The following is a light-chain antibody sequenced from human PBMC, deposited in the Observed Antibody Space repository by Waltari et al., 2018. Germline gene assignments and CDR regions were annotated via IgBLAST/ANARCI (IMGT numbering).Light chain of an antibody. CDR1: SSNIGSNT. J-gene: IGLJ3*02. V-gene: IGLV1-44*01. CDR3: AAWDDSLNGPWV. CDR2: IKK. Sequence: QSVLTQPPSASGTPGQRVTISCSGSSSNIGSNTVNWYQQLPGTAPKPLIYIKKPRPSGVPDRFSGSKSGTSASLAISGLQSEDEADYYCAAWDDSLNGPWVFGGGTKLTVL.